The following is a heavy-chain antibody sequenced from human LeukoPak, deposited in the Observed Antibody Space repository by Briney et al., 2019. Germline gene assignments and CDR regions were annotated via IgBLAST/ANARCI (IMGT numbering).Heavy chain of an antibody. V-gene: IGHV1-18*01. D-gene: IGHD3-22*01. CDR3: ARVGYPVYYDSSGYPPQRWFDP. CDR1: GYTFTSYG. Sequence: ASVKVSCKASGYTFTSYGISWVRQAPGQGLEWMGWISAYNGNTNYAQKLQGRVTMTTDTSTSTAYMELRSLRSDDTAVYYCARVGYPVYYDSSGYPPQRWFDPWGQGTLVTVSS. CDR2: ISAYNGNT. J-gene: IGHJ5*02.